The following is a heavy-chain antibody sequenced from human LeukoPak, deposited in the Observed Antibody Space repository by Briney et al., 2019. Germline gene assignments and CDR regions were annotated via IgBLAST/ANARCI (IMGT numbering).Heavy chain of an antibody. D-gene: IGHD3-10*02. CDR2: INPNSGDT. V-gene: IGHV1-2*06. J-gene: IGHJ4*02. CDR3: AREEDYVADY. CDR1: GYTFTAHY. Sequence: GASVKVSCKASGYTFTAHYLHWGRQAPGQGLEWMGRINPNSGDTVYAQKFQGRVTMTGDTSISTTYMELSRLRSDDTAVYYCAREEDYVADYWGQGTLVTVSS.